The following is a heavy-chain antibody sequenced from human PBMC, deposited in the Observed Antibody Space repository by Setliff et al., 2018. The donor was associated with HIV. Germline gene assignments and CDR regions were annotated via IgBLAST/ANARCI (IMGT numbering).Heavy chain of an antibody. J-gene: IGHJ4*02. Sequence: PSETLSLTCAVSGGSISRSSYYWGWIRQSPGRGLEWIGSISSSGSTTYHPSLRSRVTVSAATSKNQFSLKLTSVTAADTAVYYCARFRVTMIVVDCYFDYWGQGTLVTVSS. CDR2: ISSSGST. CDR3: ARFRVTMIVVDCYFDY. D-gene: IGHD3-22*01. V-gene: IGHV4-39*07. CDR1: GGSISRSSYY.